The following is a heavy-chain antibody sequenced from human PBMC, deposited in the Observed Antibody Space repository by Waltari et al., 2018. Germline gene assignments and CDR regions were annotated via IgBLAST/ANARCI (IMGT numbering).Heavy chain of an antibody. CDR1: GGSISSSSYY. CDR2: IYYSGGT. J-gene: IGHJ4*02. D-gene: IGHD3-3*01. V-gene: IGHV4-39*07. CDR3: ARDREINDFWSGYYSHFDY. Sequence: QLQLQESGPGLVKPSETLSLTCTVSGGSISSSSYYWGWIRQPPGKGLEWIGSIYYSGGTDYNPSLKSRVTISVDTSKNQFSLKLGSVTAADTAVYYCARDREINDFWSGYYSHFDYWGQGTLVTVSS.